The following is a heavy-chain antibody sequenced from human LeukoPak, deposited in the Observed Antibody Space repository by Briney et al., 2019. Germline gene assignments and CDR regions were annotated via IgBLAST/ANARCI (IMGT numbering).Heavy chain of an antibody. D-gene: IGHD6-13*01. CDR3: AREGREAAADY. V-gene: IGHV3-33*01. Sequence: SGGSLRLSCAASGFTFSSFGMHWVRQAPGKGLEWVAVVWFDGGNKYYADSVKGRFTISRDNSKNTLYLQMNSLRADDTAVYYCAREGREAAADYWGQGNLVTVSS. J-gene: IGHJ4*02. CDR2: VWFDGGNK. CDR1: GFTFSSFG.